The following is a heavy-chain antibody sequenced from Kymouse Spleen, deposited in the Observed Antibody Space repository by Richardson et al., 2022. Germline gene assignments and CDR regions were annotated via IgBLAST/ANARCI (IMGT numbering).Heavy chain of an antibody. CDR2: ISYDGSNK. D-gene: IGHD3-10*01. CDR1: GFTFSSYG. CDR3: AKDPDYYGSGSYYNKDYYYYGMDV. Sequence: QVQLVESGGGVVQPGRSLRLSCAASGFTFSSYGMHWVRQAPGKGLEWVAVISYDGSNKYYADSVKGRFTISRDNSKNTLYLQMNSLRAEDTAVYYCAKDPDYYGSGSYYNKDYYYYGMDVWGQGTTVTVSS. V-gene: IGHV3-30*18. J-gene: IGHJ6*02.